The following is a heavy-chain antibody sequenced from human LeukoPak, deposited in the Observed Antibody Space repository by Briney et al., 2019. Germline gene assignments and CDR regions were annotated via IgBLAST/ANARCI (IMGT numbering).Heavy chain of an antibody. D-gene: IGHD6-19*01. Sequence: ASVKVSCKASGYTFTGYYMHWVRQAPGQGLEWMGWINPNSGGTNYAQKFQGRVTMTRDTSISTAYMELSRLRSDDTAVYYCARVWVGSGWYYRYYYGMDVWGQGTTVTVSS. CDR2: INPNSGGT. V-gene: IGHV1-2*02. CDR3: ARVWVGSGWYYRYYYGMDV. CDR1: GYTFTGYY. J-gene: IGHJ6*02.